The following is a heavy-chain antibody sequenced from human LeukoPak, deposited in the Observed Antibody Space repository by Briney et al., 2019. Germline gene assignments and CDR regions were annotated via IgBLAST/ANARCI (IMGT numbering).Heavy chain of an antibody. CDR3: ASLWSGYYR. V-gene: IGHV4-34*01. CDR1: GGSFSGYY. Sequence: PSETLSLTCAVYGGSFSGYYWSWIRQPPGKGLEWIGEINHSGSTNYNPSLKSRVTISVDTSKNQFSLKLSSVTAADTAVYYCASLWSGYYRWGQGTLVTVSS. J-gene: IGHJ4*02. D-gene: IGHD3-3*01. CDR2: INHSGST.